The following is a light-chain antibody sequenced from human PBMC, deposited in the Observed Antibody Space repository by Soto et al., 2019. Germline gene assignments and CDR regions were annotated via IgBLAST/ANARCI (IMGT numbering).Light chain of an antibody. CDR1: QSISSW. CDR2: DAS. Sequence: DIQMTQSPSTLSASVGDRVTITCRASQSISSWLAWYQQKPGKAPNLLIFDASTLETGVPSRFSGSEAETEFTLTISGLQPDDFATYYCQQYNSYPWTFGQGTKVDIK. CDR3: QQYNSYPWT. V-gene: IGKV1-5*01. J-gene: IGKJ1*01.